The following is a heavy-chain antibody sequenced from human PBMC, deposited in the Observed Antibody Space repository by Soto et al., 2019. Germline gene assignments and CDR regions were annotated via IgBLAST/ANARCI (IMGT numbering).Heavy chain of an antibody. V-gene: IGHV3-23*01. Sequence: EVQLLESGGDLVQPGGSLRLSCAASGFSFSDYAMSWVRQAPGKGLEWVSGLSSSGERTYYADAVKGRFSISRDNSNNTLSLQMIRLRSEDTAVYHSAKDRICSGAPCAWDFWGQGILVTVSS. J-gene: IGHJ4*02. D-gene: IGHD2-15*01. CDR3: AKDRICSGAPCAWDF. CDR2: LSSSGERT. CDR1: GFSFSDYA.